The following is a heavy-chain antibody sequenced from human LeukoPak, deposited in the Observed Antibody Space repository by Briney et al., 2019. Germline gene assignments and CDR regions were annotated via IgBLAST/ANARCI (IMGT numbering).Heavy chain of an antibody. D-gene: IGHD3-9*01. J-gene: IGHJ3*02. Sequence: GGSLRLSCAVSGFTFSGYWMNWVRQAPGKGLVWVSRINSDGNDATYADSVKGRFTSSRDNAKKMLFLQMNSLRAEDTAVYYCARDWYDNSDAFDIWGQGTMVTVSS. CDR2: INSDGNDA. V-gene: IGHV3-74*01. CDR3: ARDWYDNSDAFDI. CDR1: GFTFSGYW.